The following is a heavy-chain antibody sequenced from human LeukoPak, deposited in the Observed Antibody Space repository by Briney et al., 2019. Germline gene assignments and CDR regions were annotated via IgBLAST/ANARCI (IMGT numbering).Heavy chain of an antibody. J-gene: IGHJ4*02. V-gene: IGHV3-64D*06. CDR3: VKDPCSSTSCYAGIDY. CDR2: ISSNGGST. CDR1: GFTFSSYA. Sequence: GGSLRLSCSASGFTFSSYAMHWVRQAPGKGLEYVSAISSNGGSTYYAASVKGRFTISRDNSKNTLYLQMSSLRAEDTAVYYCVKDPCSSTSCYAGIDYWGQGTLVTVSS. D-gene: IGHD2-2*01.